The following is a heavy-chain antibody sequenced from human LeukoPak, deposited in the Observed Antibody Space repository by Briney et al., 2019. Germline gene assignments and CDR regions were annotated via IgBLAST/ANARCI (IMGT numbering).Heavy chain of an antibody. CDR3: ARDVRIYYYASSPDY. CDR2: IGHDGSNK. CDR1: GFTFNSYG. Sequence: PGGSLRLSCAASGFTFNSYGMHWVRQAPGKGLEWVAYIGHDGSNKYYADSVKGRFTISRDNSKNTLYLQINSLRAEDTAVYYCARDVRIYYYASSPDYWGQGTVVTVSS. J-gene: IGHJ4*02. D-gene: IGHD3-22*01. V-gene: IGHV3-30*02.